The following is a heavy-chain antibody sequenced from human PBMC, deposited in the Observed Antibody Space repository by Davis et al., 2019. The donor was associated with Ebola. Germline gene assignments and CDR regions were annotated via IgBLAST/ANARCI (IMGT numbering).Heavy chain of an antibody. CDR2: IYYSGST. CDR1: GGSISSSSYY. D-gene: IGHD6-6*01. Sequence: GSLRLSCTVSGGSISSSSYYWGWIRQPPGKGLEWIGSIYYSGSTYYNPSLKSRVTISVDTSKNQFSLKLSSVTAADTAVYYCIGGSSSFDYWGQGTLVTVSS. CDR3: IGGSSSFDY. V-gene: IGHV4-39*01. J-gene: IGHJ4*02.